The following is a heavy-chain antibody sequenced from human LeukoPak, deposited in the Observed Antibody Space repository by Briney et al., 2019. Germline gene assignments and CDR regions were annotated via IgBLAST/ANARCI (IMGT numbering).Heavy chain of an antibody. CDR2: IYYSGST. D-gene: IGHD6-19*01. Sequence: SETLSLTCTVSGDSISSYYCSWIRQPPGKGLEWIGYIYYSGSTSYNPSLKSRVTISLDTSNNQFSLKLRSVTAADTAVYYCARLASQRIAVAGTLGWFDPWGQGTLVTVSS. CDR3: ARLASQRIAVAGTLGWFDP. V-gene: IGHV4-59*12. J-gene: IGHJ5*02. CDR1: GDSISSYY.